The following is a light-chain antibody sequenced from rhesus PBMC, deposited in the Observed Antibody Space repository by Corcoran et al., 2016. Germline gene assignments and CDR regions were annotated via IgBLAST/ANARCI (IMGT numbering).Light chain of an antibody. J-gene: IGKJ2*01. Sequence: DIVMTQTPLSLSVTPGEPASISCRSSQSLLHSDGYTYLDWYLQKPGQFQELLSFLGSNRASGVPDRFMFRWSGTDFALTISRLEAEDVGVSFCMQGSQLYSFGQGTKVEIK. CDR1: QSLLHSDGYTY. V-gene: IGKV2-78*01. CDR2: LGS. CDR3: MQGSQLYS.